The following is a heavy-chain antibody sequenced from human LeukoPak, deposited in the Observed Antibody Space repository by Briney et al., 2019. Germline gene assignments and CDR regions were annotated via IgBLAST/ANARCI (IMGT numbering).Heavy chain of an antibody. Sequence: ASVKVSCKASGYTFTSYYMHWVRQAPGQGLEWMGIINPSGGSTSYAQKFQGRVTMTRDMSTSTVYMELSSLRSEDTAFYYCARDNQHYSTSWDDAFDIWGQGTMVTVSS. CDR1: GYTFTSYY. V-gene: IGHV1-46*01. D-gene: IGHD6-13*01. CDR2: INPSGGST. CDR3: ARDNQHYSTSWDDAFDI. J-gene: IGHJ3*02.